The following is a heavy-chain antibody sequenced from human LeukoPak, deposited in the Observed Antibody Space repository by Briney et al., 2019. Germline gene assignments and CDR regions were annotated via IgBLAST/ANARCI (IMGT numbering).Heavy chain of an antibody. CDR3: ARNPSTHYYDSSGYYFN. CDR2: ISTSGST. V-gene: IGHV4-4*07. J-gene: IGHJ4*02. CDR1: VDSISSYY. D-gene: IGHD3-22*01. Sequence: PSETLSLTRTVSVDSISSYYWSWIRQPAGKGLEWIGRISTSGSTNYNPSLKSRVTMSVDTSKNQFSLKLSSVTAADTAVYYCARNPSTHYYDSSGYYFNWGQGTLVTVSS.